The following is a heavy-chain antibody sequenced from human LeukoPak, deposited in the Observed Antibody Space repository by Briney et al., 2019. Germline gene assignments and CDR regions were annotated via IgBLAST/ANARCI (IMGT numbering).Heavy chain of an antibody. Sequence: GGSLRLSCAASGFTFSDYSMNWVRQAPGKGLEWVSSISGSSSYIYYADSVKGRFTISRDNAKNSLFLQMNSLRAEDTAVYYCARRRMVRGVHWFDPWGQGTLVTVSS. CDR3: ARRRMVRGVHWFDP. CDR1: GFTFSDYS. D-gene: IGHD3-10*01. CDR2: ISGSSSYI. J-gene: IGHJ5*02. V-gene: IGHV3-21*01.